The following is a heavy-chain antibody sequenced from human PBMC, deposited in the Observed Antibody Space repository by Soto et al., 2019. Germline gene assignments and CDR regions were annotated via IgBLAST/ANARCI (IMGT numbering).Heavy chain of an antibody. CDR1: GFTFSSYA. CDR3: AKGGSCSAGTCFLDWYFDL. V-gene: IGHV3-23*01. Sequence: EVQLLESGGGLVEPGGSLRLSCAASGFTFSSYAMNWVRQAPGKGLEWVSAITSPGGSTYYADSVKGRFTISRDNSKNTLYLQMNSLRAEDTAVYHCAKGGSCSAGTCFLDWYFDLWGRGTLVTVSS. CDR2: ITSPGGST. D-gene: IGHD2-15*01. J-gene: IGHJ2*01.